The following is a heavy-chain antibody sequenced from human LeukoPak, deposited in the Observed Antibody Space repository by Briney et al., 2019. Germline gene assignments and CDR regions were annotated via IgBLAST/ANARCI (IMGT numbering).Heavy chain of an antibody. Sequence: SETLSLTCAVYGGSFSGYYWGWIRQPPGKGLEWIGSIYYSGSTYYNPSLKSRVTISVDTSKNQFSLKLSSVTAADTAVYYCARQTYYYGSGSYQNVDYWGQGTLVTVSS. D-gene: IGHD3-10*01. CDR3: ARQTYYYGSGSYQNVDY. CDR1: GGSFSGYY. CDR2: IYYSGST. J-gene: IGHJ4*02. V-gene: IGHV4-39*01.